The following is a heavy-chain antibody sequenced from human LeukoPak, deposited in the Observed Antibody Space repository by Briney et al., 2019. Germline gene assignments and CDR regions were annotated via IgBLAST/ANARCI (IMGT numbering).Heavy chain of an antibody. J-gene: IGHJ3*02. CDR1: GGSISSYY. CDR2: IYYSGST. D-gene: IGHD3-10*01. Sequence: PSETLSLTCTVSGGSISSYYWSWIRQPPGKGLEWIGYIYYSGSTNYNPSLKSRVTISVDTSKNQFSLKLSSVTAADTAVYYCARALVSSGSVSYYTAFDIWGQGTMVTVSS. CDR3: ARALVSSGSVSYYTAFDI. V-gene: IGHV4-59*01.